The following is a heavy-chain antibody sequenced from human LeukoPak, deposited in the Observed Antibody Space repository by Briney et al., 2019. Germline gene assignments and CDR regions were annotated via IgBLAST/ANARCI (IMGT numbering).Heavy chain of an antibody. CDR3: ASAGVAGTANI. J-gene: IGHJ3*02. V-gene: IGHV3-74*01. D-gene: IGHD6-19*01. CDR1: GFTFSSYW. CDR2: INSDGNTT. Sequence: GGSLRLSCAASGFTFSSYWMHWVRQAPGKGLVWVSRINSDGNTTRYADSVKGRFTISRDNSKNTLYLQMNGLRAEDTAVYYCASAGVAGTANIWGQGTMVTVSS.